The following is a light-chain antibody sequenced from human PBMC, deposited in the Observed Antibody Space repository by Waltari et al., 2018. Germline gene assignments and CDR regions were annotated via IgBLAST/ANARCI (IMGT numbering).Light chain of an antibody. CDR3: SAWYDSLSGVV. CDR1: TSNIGNNL. V-gene: IGLV1-44*01. J-gene: IGLJ2*01. Sequence: QSVLTQPPSASGTPGQRVTISCSGSTSNIGNNLVTWYQPVPGTAPKHLIPGKSRRPSGVPDRFAAAKSGTSASLVISVLQSEDEAHYYCSAWYDSLSGVVFGGGTKVTGL. CDR2: GKS.